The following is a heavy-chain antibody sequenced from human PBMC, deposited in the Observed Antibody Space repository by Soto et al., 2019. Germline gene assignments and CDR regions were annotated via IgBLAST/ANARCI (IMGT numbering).Heavy chain of an antibody. V-gene: IGHV1-2*02. Sequence: ASVQVSCKASGYTFTDYYIHWVRQAPGQGLEWMGWINPNGGGSNYAQQFQGRVTMTRDTSITTAYMDLSRLTSDDTALYYCARDQSSSYRSVWYGGMDYYAMDVWGQGTTVTVSS. CDR3: ARDQSSSYRSVWYGGMDYYAMDV. D-gene: IGHD6-19*01. CDR1: GYTFTDYY. J-gene: IGHJ6*02. CDR2: INPNGGGS.